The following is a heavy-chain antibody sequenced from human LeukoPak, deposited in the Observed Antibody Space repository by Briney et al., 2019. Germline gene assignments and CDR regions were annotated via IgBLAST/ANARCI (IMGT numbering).Heavy chain of an antibody. V-gene: IGHV1-2*02. J-gene: IGHJ4*02. CDR2: INLNNGGT. CDR3: ARDPEPWGHFDC. Sequence: GASVKVSCKASGYTFTAYHIHWMRQAPGQVLEYMGKINLNNGGTNYAQKFQGRVTMTRDTSISTAYMELSSLRSEDTAVFYCARDPEPWGHFDCWGQGTLVTVSS. CDR1: GYTFTAYH. D-gene: IGHD3-16*01.